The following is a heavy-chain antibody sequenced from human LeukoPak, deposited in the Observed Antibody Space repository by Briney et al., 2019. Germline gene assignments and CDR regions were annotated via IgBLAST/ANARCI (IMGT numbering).Heavy chain of an antibody. D-gene: IGHD6-13*01. CDR2: ISYDGSNK. CDR1: GFTFSSYA. Sequence: GRSLRLSCAASGFTFSSYAMHWVRQAPGKGLEWVAVISYDGSNKYYADSVKGRFTISRDNSKNTLYLQMNSLRAEDTAVYYCARGGGKGSSSWYDWFDPWGQGTLVTVSS. J-gene: IGHJ5*02. V-gene: IGHV3-30-3*01. CDR3: ARGGGKGSSSWYDWFDP.